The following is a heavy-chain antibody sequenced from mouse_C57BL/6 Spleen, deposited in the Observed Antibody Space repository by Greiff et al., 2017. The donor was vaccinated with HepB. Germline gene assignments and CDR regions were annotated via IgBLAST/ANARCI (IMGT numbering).Heavy chain of an antibody. Sequence: EVMLVESGGGLVKPGGSLKLSCAASGFTFSDYGMHWVRQAPEKGLEWVAYISSGSSTIYYADTVKGRFPISRDNAKNTLFLQMTSLRSEDTAMYYCARIYGSSYRTYYYAMDYWGQGTSVTVSS. CDR3: ARIYGSSYRTYYYAMDY. D-gene: IGHD1-1*01. J-gene: IGHJ4*01. V-gene: IGHV5-17*01. CDR1: GFTFSDYG. CDR2: ISSGSSTI.